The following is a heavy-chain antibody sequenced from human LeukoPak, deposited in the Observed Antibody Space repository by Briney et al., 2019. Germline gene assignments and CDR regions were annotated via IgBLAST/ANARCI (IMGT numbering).Heavy chain of an antibody. J-gene: IGHJ4*02. CDR1: GFTFSSYA. V-gene: IGHV3-30-3*01. D-gene: IGHD3-3*01. CDR3: ARYSDSIFGVVTHYFDY. CDR2: ISYDGSNK. Sequence: GGSLRLSCAASGFTFSSYAMHWVRQAPGKGLEWVAVISYDGSNKYYADSVKGRFTISRDNSKNSLYLQMNSLRAEDTAVYYCARYSDSIFGVVTHYFDYWGQGTLVTVSS.